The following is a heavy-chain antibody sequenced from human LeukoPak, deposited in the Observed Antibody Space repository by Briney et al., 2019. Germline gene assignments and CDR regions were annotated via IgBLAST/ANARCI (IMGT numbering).Heavy chain of an antibody. CDR2: IYPGDSDT. D-gene: IGHD2-21*02. CDR3: ARLPYCGGDCYSRNYFDY. CDR1: GYSFTGYW. J-gene: IGHJ4*02. V-gene: IGHV5-51*01. Sequence: GESLQISCQGSGYSFTGYWIAGVRHVPGKGLEWMGIIYPGDSDTRYSPSFQGQVTISADKSSNTAYLQWSSLKASDTAMYYCARLPYCGGDCYSRNYFDYWGQGTLVTVPS.